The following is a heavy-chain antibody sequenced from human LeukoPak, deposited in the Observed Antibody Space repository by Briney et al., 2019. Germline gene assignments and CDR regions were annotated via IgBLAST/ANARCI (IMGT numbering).Heavy chain of an antibody. CDR1: GYTFTSYG. D-gene: IGHD3-9*01. J-gene: IGHJ6*03. V-gene: IGHV1-18*01. CDR3: AREVYDILTGYYWGYYYYMDV. Sequence: ASVKVSCKASGYTFTSYGISWVRQAPGQGLEWMGWISAYNGNTNYAQKLQGRVTMTADTSTSTAYMELRSLRSDDTAVYYCAREVYDILTGYYWGYYYYMDVWGKGTTVTISS. CDR2: ISAYNGNT.